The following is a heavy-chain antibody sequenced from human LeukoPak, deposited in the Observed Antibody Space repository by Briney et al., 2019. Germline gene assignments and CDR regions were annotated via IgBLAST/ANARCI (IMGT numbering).Heavy chain of an antibody. CDR1: GGSFSGCY. V-gene: IGHV4-34*01. Sequence: PSETLSLTCAVYGGSFSGCYWSWIRQPPGKGLEWIGEINHSGSTNYNPSLKSRVTISVDTSKNQFSLKLSSVTAADTAVYYCARGTDYYDSSGYYFWGQGTLVTVSS. D-gene: IGHD3-22*01. CDR2: INHSGST. J-gene: IGHJ4*02. CDR3: ARGTDYYDSSGYYF.